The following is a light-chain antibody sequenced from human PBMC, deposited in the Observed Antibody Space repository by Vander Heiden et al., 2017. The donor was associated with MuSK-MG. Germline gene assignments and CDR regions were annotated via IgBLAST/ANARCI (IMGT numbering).Light chain of an antibody. J-gene: IGKJ2*03. V-gene: IGKV4-1*01. Sequence: DIVMTQSPDSLAVSLGERATINCKSSQSVFYSSNDKNYLAWYQQKPGQPPKLLIYWASTRESGVPDRFSASGSGTDFTLTISSLQAEDVAVYYCQQYYSAPPSFGQGTKLEI. CDR3: QQYYSAPPS. CDR2: WAS. CDR1: QSVFYSSNDKNY.